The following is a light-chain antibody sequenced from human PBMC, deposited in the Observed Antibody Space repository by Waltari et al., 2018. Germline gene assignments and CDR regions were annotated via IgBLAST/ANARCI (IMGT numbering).Light chain of an antibody. CDR1: QTVRSY. Sequence: SCRASQTVRSYLAWYQQKPGQAPRLLIFDASSRAPGIPAKFSGSGSGTDCTLTVSNLEPEDFAVYYCQQRSNWPYTFGQGTRVEIK. CDR2: DAS. J-gene: IGKJ2*01. CDR3: QQRSNWPYT. V-gene: IGKV3-11*01.